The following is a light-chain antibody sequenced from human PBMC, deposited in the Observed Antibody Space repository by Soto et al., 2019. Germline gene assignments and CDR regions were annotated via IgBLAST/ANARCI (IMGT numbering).Light chain of an antibody. CDR1: SSDVGGYNY. J-gene: IGLJ1*01. Sequence: QSVLTQPPSASGSHGQSVTISCTGTSSDVGGYNYVTWYQQHPGKAPKLMIYEVSKRPSGVPDRFSGSKSGNTASLTVSGLQAEDEADYYCTSYAGSSNFVFGTGTKVTVL. CDR2: EVS. CDR3: TSYAGSSNFV. V-gene: IGLV2-8*01.